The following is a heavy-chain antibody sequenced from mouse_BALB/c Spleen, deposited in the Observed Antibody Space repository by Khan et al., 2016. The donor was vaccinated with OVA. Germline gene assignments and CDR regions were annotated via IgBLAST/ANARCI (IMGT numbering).Heavy chain of an antibody. D-gene: IGHD1-1*01. J-gene: IGHJ3*01. CDR2: ISSGGSYT. Sequence: EVELVESGGDLVKPGGSLKLSCAASGFTFSTYGMSWVRQTPDKRLEWVATISSGGSYTYYPDSVKGRFTISRDNAKNTLYLQMISLKSEYTSIYYCARLSYYYNSEGFAYWGQWTLVTVSA. CDR3: ARLSYYYNSEGFAY. V-gene: IGHV5-6*01. CDR1: GFTFSTYG.